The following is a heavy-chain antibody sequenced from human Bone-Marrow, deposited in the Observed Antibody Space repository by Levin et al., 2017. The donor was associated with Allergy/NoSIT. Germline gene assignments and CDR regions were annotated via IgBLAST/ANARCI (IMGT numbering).Heavy chain of an antibody. CDR2: VYSDDST. CDR3: ARGQMNDDGDFYFDY. D-gene: IGHD4-17*01. CDR1: GFTVSNNY. Sequence: GGSLRLSCAASGFTVSNNYMTWVRQAPGKGLEWVSVVYSDDSTHYADSVKGRFTISRDNSKNTLYLQMNSLRAEDTAVYYCARGQMNDDGDFYFDYWGQGTLVTVSS. V-gene: IGHV3-66*01. J-gene: IGHJ4*02.